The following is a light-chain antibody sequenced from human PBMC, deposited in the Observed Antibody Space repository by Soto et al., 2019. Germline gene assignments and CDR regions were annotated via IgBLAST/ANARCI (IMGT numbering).Light chain of an antibody. V-gene: IGLV2-8*01. CDR2: EVT. J-gene: IGLJ2*01. Sequence: QSALTQPPSASGSPGQSVTISCTGTSSDVGAYSFVSWYQQHPGKAPKLMIYEVTKRPSGVPDRFSGSKSGNTASLTVSGFQAEDEADYYCSSRAGNNIVFGGGTKLTVL. CDR1: SSDVGAYSF. CDR3: SSRAGNNIV.